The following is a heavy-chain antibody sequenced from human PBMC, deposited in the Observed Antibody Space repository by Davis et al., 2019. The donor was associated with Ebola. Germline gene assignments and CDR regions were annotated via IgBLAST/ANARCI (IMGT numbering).Heavy chain of an antibody. D-gene: IGHD3-22*01. CDR2: ISGSGGST. CDR1: GFTFSSYA. Sequence: GGSLRLSCAASGFTFSSYAMSWVRQAPGKGLEWVSAISGSGGSTYYADSVKGRFTISRDNSKNTLYLQMNSLRAEDTAVYYCAKVRKYYYDSSGYYSRYFDYWGQGTLVTVSS. J-gene: IGHJ4*02. CDR3: AKVRKYYYDSSGYYSRYFDY. V-gene: IGHV3-23*01.